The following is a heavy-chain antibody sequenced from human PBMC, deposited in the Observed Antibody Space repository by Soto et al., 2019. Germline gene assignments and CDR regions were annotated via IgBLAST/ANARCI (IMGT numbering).Heavy chain of an antibody. CDR3: ARESRSWYGSIGDY. J-gene: IGHJ4*02. V-gene: IGHV4-61*01. Sequence: SGTLCLTCTVSSLSVRSGNYYWRLIRQPPGKGLEWIGFIYYTGSSSYNPSLKSRVTMSLDKSNNQFSLKLSSVTAAGTAVYYCARESRSWYGSIGDYWGQGTLVTVS. CDR1: SLSVRSGNYY. CDR2: IYYTGSS. D-gene: IGHD6-13*01.